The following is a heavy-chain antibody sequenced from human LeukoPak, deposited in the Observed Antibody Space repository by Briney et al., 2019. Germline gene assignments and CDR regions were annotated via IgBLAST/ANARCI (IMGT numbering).Heavy chain of an antibody. CDR2: ISYDGSNK. D-gene: IGHD1-26*01. J-gene: IGHJ4*02. Sequence: GGSLRLSCAASGFTFSSYGMHWVRQAPGKGLEWVAVISYDGSNKYYADSVKGRFTISRDNSKNTLYLQMNSLRAEDTAVYYCAREFVPWELLNYFDYWGQGTLVTVSS. V-gene: IGHV3-30*19. CDR1: GFTFSSYG. CDR3: AREFVPWELLNYFDY.